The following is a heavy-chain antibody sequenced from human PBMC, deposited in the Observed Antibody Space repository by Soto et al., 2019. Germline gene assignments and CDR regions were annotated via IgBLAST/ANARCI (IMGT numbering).Heavy chain of an antibody. Sequence: ASVKVSCKASGYTFTIYGISWVRQAPGQGLEWMGWISAYNGNTNYAQKLQGRVTMTTDTSTSTAYMELRSLRSDDTAVYYCARDRLPPITMVRGVMVMGEFDCWGQGTLVTVSS. V-gene: IGHV1-18*01. CDR3: ARDRLPPITMVRGVMVMGEFDC. J-gene: IGHJ4*02. CDR1: GYTFTIYG. CDR2: ISAYNGNT. D-gene: IGHD3-10*01.